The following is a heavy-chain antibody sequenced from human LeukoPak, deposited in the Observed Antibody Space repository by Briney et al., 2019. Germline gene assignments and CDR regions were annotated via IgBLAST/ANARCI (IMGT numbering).Heavy chain of an antibody. V-gene: IGHV3-15*01. D-gene: IGHD3-22*01. CDR1: GFTFSNAW. CDR2: IKSKTDGGTT. CDR3: TSLYYYDSSGYYYPYYFDY. J-gene: IGHJ4*02. Sequence: GGSLRLSCAASGFTFSNAWMSWVRQAPGKGLEWVGRIKSKTDGGTTDYAAPVKGRFTISRDDSENTLYLQMNSLKTEDTAVYYCTSLYYYDSSGYYYPYYFDYWGQGTLVTVSS.